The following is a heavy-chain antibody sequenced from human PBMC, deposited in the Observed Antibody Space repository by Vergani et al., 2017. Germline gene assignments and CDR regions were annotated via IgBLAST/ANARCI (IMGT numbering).Heavy chain of an antibody. Sequence: QVQLVQSGAEVKKPGASVKVSCKASGYTFTGNYMQWVRQAPGQGLEWMGWNNPNSGGKNYAQKFQGRVTRTRETSISTAYMELCRLISEDTAVYYCARVLLAEYYYGSGSPFDYWGQGTLVTVSS. J-gene: IGHJ4*02. CDR1: GYTFTGNY. D-gene: IGHD3-10*01. V-gene: IGHV1-2*02. CDR2: NNPNSGGK. CDR3: ARVLLAEYYYGSGSPFDY.